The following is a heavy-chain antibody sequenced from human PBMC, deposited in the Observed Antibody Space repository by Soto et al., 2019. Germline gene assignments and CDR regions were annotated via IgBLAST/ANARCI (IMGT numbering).Heavy chain of an antibody. Sequence: ASVKVSCKASGYTFTGYYVNWARQAPGQGHEWMGWINPDNGVPNYAQKFQGRVTLSRDTSINTAYMELSRLTSDDTAMYYCARTDYLFSTLTYYFDYWVQGTLVTVSS. CDR1: GYTFTGYY. CDR2: INPDNGVP. CDR3: ARTDYLFSTLTYYFDY. J-gene: IGHJ4*02. V-gene: IGHV1-2*02. D-gene: IGHD3-16*01.